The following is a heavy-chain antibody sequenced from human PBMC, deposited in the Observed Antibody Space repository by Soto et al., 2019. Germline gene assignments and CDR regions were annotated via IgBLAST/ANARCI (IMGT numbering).Heavy chain of an antibody. CDR2: IIPIFGTA. J-gene: IGHJ6*02. CDR1: GGTFSSYA. CDR3: AMKIVDTAMVYYYYGMDV. D-gene: IGHD5-18*01. V-gene: IGHV1-69*13. Sequence: ASVKVSCKASGGTFSSYAISWVRQAPGQGLEWMGGIIPIFGTANYAQKFQGRVTITADESTSTAYMELSSLRSEDTAVYYCAMKIVDTAMVYYYYGMDVWGQGTTVTVS.